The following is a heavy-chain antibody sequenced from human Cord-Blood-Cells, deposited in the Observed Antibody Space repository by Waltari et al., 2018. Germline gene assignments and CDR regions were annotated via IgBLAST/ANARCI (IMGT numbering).Heavy chain of an antibody. Sequence: QVQLVQSGAEVKKPGSSVKVSCKASGGTFSSYAISWVRQAPGQGLEWMGGIIPILGTANYAQKCQGRVTMTAEESTSTAYMELSSLRSEDTAVYYCARDSSGWWSGTGWGQGTLVTVSS. CDR1: GGTFSSYA. D-gene: IGHD6-19*01. J-gene: IGHJ4*02. V-gene: IGHV1-69*01. CDR3: ARDSSGWWSGTG. CDR2: IIPILGTA.